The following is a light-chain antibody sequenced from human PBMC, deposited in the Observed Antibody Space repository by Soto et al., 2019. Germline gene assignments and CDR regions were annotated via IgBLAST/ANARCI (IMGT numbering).Light chain of an antibody. Sequence: DIVMTQSPDSLAVSLGERATINCKSSQSVLYSSNNENYLAWYQQKPGQAPKLLISWASTRESGVPDRFSGGGSGTEFTITISSLQAEDVAVYYCQQYFSYPLTFGGGTKVEIK. V-gene: IGKV4-1*01. J-gene: IGKJ4*01. CDR3: QQYFSYPLT. CDR2: WAS. CDR1: QSVLYSSNNENY.